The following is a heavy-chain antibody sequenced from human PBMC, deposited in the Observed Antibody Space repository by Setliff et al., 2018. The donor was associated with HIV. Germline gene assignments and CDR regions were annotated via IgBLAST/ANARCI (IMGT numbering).Heavy chain of an antibody. Sequence: SETLSLTCTISGVYISNYHWGWIRQPPGRGLEWIGSIHTTGSPKNNPSLQSRVSISIDMAKSLFSLELSSVTAADTAVYYCARLLEGPDYSSDFRYFDWFPDVWGQGTQVTVSS. J-gene: IGHJ4*02. CDR3: ARLLEGPDYSSDFRYFDWFPDV. CDR1: GVYISNYH. V-gene: IGHV4-4*08. CDR2: IHTTGSP. D-gene: IGHD3-9*01.